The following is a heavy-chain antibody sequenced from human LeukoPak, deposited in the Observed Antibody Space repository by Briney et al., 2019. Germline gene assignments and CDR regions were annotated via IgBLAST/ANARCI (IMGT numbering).Heavy chain of an antibody. CDR1: GGSISSSSYY. D-gene: IGHD3-3*01. J-gene: IGHJ4*02. CDR2: IYYSGST. V-gene: IGHV4-39*01. CDR3: ARGSYDFWSGYSQGSYFDY. Sequence: SETLSLTCTVSGGSISSSSYYWGWIRQPPGKALEWIGSIYYSGSTYYNPSLKSRATISVDTSKNQFSLKLSSVTAADTAVYYCARGSYDFWSGYSQGSYFDYWGQGTLVTVSS.